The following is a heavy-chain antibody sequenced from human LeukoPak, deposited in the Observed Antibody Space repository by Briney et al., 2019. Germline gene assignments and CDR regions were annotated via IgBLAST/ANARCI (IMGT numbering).Heavy chain of an antibody. V-gene: IGHV1-18*01. J-gene: IGHJ4*02. Sequence: GASVKVSCRASGYTFTNYNIAWVRQAPGQGLEWVGWNSAYNSNTKYAQKFQGRVTMTTDTSTSTAYMELRSLRFDDTAIYYCARDGYFDSWGQGTLVTVSS. CDR1: GYTFTNYN. CDR3: ARDGYFDS. CDR2: NSAYNSNT.